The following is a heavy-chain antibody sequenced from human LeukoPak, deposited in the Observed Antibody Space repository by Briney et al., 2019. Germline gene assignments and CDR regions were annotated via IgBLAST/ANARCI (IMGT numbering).Heavy chain of an antibody. V-gene: IGHV1-69*05. CDR2: IIPIFGTA. Sequence: SVKVSCKASGGTFSSYAISWVRQAPGQGLEWMGGIIPIFGTANYAQKFQGRVTITTDESASTAYMELSSLRSEDTAVYYCARDSDQDWYFDLWGRGTLVTVSS. D-gene: IGHD2-2*01. J-gene: IGHJ2*01. CDR3: ARDSDQDWYFDL. CDR1: GGTFSSYA.